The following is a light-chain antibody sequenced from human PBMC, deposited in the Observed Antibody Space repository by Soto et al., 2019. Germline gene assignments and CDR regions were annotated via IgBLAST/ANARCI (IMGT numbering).Light chain of an antibody. V-gene: IGLV2-23*01. Sequence: QSVLTQPASVSGSPGQSITISCTGTSSDVGSYNLVSWFQQHPGKAPKPMISEGSQRPSGVSSRFSGSKSGNTASLTISGLQAEDEADYYCCAYAGSRSYVVFGGGTKLTVL. CDR1: SSDVGSYNL. J-gene: IGLJ2*01. CDR3: CAYAGSRSYVV. CDR2: EGS.